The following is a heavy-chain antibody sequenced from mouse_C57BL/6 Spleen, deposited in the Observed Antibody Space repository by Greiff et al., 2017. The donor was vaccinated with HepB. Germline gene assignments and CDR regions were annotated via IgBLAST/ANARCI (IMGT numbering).Heavy chain of an antibody. J-gene: IGHJ2*01. CDR3: ARNYGSSFDY. V-gene: IGHV1-69*01. CDR2: IDPSDSYT. Sequence: QVQLQQPGAELVMPGASVKLSCKASGYTFTSYWMHWVKQRPGQGLEWIGEIDPSDSYTNYNQKFKGKSTLTVDKSSSTAYMQLSSLTSEDSAVYYCARNYGSSFDYWGQGTTLTVSS. CDR1: GYTFTSYW. D-gene: IGHD1-1*01.